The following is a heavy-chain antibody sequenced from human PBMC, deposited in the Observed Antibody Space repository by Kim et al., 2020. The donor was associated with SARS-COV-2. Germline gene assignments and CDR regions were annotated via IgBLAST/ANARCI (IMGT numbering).Heavy chain of an antibody. J-gene: IGHJ4*02. CDR2: ISTSSTYI. D-gene: IGHD4-17*01. Sequence: GGSLRLSCAASGFTFSKYSMHWVRQAPGKGLEWVSSISTSSTYIYDADSVKGRFTISRDNAKNSVSLQMNSLRVEDTAVYYCVRQRDYVRGLDYWGQGTLVTVSS. CDR1: GFTFSKYS. CDR3: VRQRDYVRGLDY. V-gene: IGHV3-21*01.